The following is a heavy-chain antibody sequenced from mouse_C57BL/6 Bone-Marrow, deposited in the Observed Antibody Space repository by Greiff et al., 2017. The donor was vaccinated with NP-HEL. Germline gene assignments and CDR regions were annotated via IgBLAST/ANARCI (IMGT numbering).Heavy chain of an antibody. CDR1: GFTFSDYG. V-gene: IGHV5-17*01. J-gene: IGHJ4*01. D-gene: IGHD2-12*01. CDR2: ISSGSGTI. Sequence: EVQLVESGGGLVKPGGSLKLSCAASGFTFSDYGMHWVRQAPEKGLEWVAYISSGSGTIYYADTVKGRFTFSRDNAKNTLFLQMTSLRSEDTAMYYCARRYRGLYYYAMDYWGQGTSVTVSS. CDR3: ARRYRGLYYYAMDY.